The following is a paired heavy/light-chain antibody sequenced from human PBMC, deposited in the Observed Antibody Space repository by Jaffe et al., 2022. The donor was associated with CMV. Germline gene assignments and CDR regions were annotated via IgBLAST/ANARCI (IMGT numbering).Light chain of an antibody. Sequence: SYELTQPLSVSVALGQTARITCGGNNIGSKNVHWYQQKPGQAPVLVIYRDSNRPSGIPERFSGSNSGNTATLTISRAQAGDEADYYCQVWDSSTYVFGTGTKVTVL. J-gene: IGLJ1*01. V-gene: IGLV3-9*01. CDR3: QVWDSSTYV. CDR1: NIGSKN. CDR2: RDS.
Heavy chain of an antibody. CDR1: GFTFSSYW. V-gene: IGHV3-74*01. CDR3: ARRSPAVAGVEDAFDI. J-gene: IGHJ3*02. Sequence: EVQLVESGGGLVQPGGSLRLSCAASGFTFSSYWMHWVRQAPGKGLVWVSRINSDGSSTSYADSVKGRFTISRDNAKNTLYLQMNSLRAEDTAVYYCARRSPAVAGVEDAFDIWGQGTMVTVSS. CDR2: INSDGSST. D-gene: IGHD6-19*01.